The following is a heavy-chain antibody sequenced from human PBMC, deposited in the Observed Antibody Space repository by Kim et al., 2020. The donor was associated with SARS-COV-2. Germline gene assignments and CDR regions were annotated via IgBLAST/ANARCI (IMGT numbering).Heavy chain of an antibody. D-gene: IGHD2-2*02. CDR2: IYYSGST. CDR1: GGSISSYY. CDR3: ARGSPMDCSSTSCYNWAFYYYYGMDV. V-gene: IGHV4-59*01. J-gene: IGHJ6*02. Sequence: SETLSLTCTVSGGSISSYYWSWIRQPPGKGLEWIGYIYYSGSTNYNPSLKSRVTISVDTSKNQFSLKLSSVTAADTAVYYCARGSPMDCSSTSCYNWAFYYYYGMDVWGQGTTVTVSS.